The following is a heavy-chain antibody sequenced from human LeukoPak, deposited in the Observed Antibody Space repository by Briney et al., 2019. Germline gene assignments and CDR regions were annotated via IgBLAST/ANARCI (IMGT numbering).Heavy chain of an antibody. J-gene: IGHJ3*02. CDR1: GGTFSSYA. D-gene: IGHD4-17*01. V-gene: IGHV1-69*13. CDR3: ARDEATVTTFAFDI. Sequence: SVKVSCKASGGTFSSYAISWVRQAPGQGPEWMGGIIPIFGTANYAQKFQGRVTITADESTSTAYMELSSLRSEDTAVYYCARDEATVTTFAFDIWGQGTMVTVSS. CDR2: IIPIFGTA.